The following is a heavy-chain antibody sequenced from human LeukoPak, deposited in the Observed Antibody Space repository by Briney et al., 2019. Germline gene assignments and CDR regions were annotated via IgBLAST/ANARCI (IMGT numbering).Heavy chain of an antibody. J-gene: IGHJ4*02. V-gene: IGHV3-48*02. CDR1: GFTFSSYS. CDR2: ISSSSSSTI. Sequence: GGSLRLSCAASGFTFSSYSMNWVRQAPGKGLEWVSYISSSSSSTIYYADSVKGRFTISRDNAKNSLYLQVNSLRDEDTAVYYCARNTPGANRPYRSTQDYWGQGTLVTVSS. D-gene: IGHD4-11*01. CDR3: ARNTPGANRPYRSTQDY.